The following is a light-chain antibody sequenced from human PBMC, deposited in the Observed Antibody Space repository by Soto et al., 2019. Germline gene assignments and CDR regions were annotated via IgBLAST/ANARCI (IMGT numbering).Light chain of an antibody. V-gene: IGLV2-8*01. Sequence: QSALTQPPSASGSPGQSVTISCTGTSSDVGGYKYVSWYQQHPGKAPKLMIYEVSQRPSGVPDRFSGSKSGNTASLTVSGLQAEDEADYYCSSYAGSNNVVFGGGTKRTVL. J-gene: IGLJ2*01. CDR3: SSYAGSNNVV. CDR2: EVS. CDR1: SSDVGGYKY.